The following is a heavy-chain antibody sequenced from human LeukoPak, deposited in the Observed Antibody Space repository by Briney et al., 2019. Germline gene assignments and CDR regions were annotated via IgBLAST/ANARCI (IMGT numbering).Heavy chain of an antibody. CDR3: ARAGRTPYYFDY. D-gene: IGHD2-2*01. J-gene: IGHJ4*02. CDR1: GFTVSSNY. V-gene: IGHV3-53*01. CDR2: IYSGGST. Sequence: GGSLRLSCAASGFTVSSNYMSWVRQAPGKGLEWVSVIYSGGSTYYADSVKGRFTISRDNSKNTLYLQMNSLRAEDTAVYYCARAGRTPYYFDYWGQGTLVTVSS.